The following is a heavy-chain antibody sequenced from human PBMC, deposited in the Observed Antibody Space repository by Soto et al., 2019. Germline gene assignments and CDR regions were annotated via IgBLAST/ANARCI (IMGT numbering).Heavy chain of an antibody. CDR1: GFIFSDFG. CDR3: VKGELAAAVVTSHDDFDC. Sequence: GGSLRLSCEASGFIFSDFGMHWVRQAPGKGLEWVAVISYDGNNKYYAQSVKGRFTISRDNSKNTLFLNMDSLRPEDTAVYHCVKGELAAAVVTSHDDFDCWGRGTMVRVSS. V-gene: IGHV3-30*18. D-gene: IGHD1-26*01. CDR2: ISYDGNNK. J-gene: IGHJ3*01.